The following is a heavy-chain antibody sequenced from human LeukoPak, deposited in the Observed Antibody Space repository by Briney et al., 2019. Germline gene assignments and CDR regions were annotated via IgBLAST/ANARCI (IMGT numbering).Heavy chain of an antibody. CDR3: ARDILRGVVVVAATSDF. CDR1: GFTFSNYW. Sequence: PGGYLRLSCAASGFTFSNYWMSWVRQAPGKGLEWVAHIKEDGSKKYYVDSVKGRFTISRDNAKSSLYLQMNSLRAEDTAVYYCARDILRGVVVVAATSDFWGQGTLVTVSS. D-gene: IGHD2-15*01. CDR2: IKEDGSKK. J-gene: IGHJ4*02. V-gene: IGHV3-7*01.